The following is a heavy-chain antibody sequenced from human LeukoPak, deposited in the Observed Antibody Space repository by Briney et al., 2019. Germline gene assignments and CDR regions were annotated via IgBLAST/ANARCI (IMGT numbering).Heavy chain of an antibody. D-gene: IGHD3-10*01. CDR2: INPNSGGT. J-gene: IGHJ4*02. Sequence: GASVKVSCKASGYTFTGYYMHWVRQAPGQGLEWMGWINPNSGGTNYAQKFQGRVTMTRDTSISTAYMELSRLRSDDTAVYYCARGHYGSGSYHLSPKDYWGQGTLVTVSS. CDR1: GYTFTGYY. CDR3: ARGHYGSGSYHLSPKDY. V-gene: IGHV1-2*02.